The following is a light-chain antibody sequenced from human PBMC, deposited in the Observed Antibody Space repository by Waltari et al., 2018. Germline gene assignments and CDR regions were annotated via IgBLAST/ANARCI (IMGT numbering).Light chain of an antibody. Sequence: QLVLTQSPSASASLGASVKLTCTLRSGDSSNVTACLQQQPEKGPRSLMKVNSDGSHRKGDEIPDRFSGSSSGAEPYLTISNLQSEDEADYYCQTGGHGTWVFGGGTKLTVL. CDR2: VNSDGSH. CDR3: QTGGHGTWV. CDR1: SGDSSNV. V-gene: IGLV4-69*01. J-gene: IGLJ3*02.